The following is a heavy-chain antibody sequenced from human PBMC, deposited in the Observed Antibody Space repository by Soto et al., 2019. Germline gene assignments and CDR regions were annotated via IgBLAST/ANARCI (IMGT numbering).Heavy chain of an antibody. Sequence: GGSLRLSCAASGFTFSSYWMSWVRQAPGKGLEWVANIKQDGSEKYYVDSVKGRFTISRDNAKNSLYLQMNSLRAEDTAVYYCTTATTVYYHGMDVWGQGTTVTVSS. J-gene: IGHJ6*02. CDR1: GFTFSSYW. CDR2: IKQDGSEK. V-gene: IGHV3-7*01. CDR3: TTATTVYYHGMDV. D-gene: IGHD4-4*01.